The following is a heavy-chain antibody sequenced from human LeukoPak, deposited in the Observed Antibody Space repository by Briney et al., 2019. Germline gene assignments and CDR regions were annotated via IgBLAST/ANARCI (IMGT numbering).Heavy chain of an antibody. V-gene: IGHV1-8*01. CDR1: GYTFTSYD. J-gene: IGHJ4*02. Sequence: ASVKVSCKASGYTFTSYDINWVRQATGQGLEWMGWMNPNSGNTGYAQKFQGRVTMTRNTSISTAYMELSSLRSEDTAVYYCAKASIAVAGTRPEYYFDYWGQGTLVTVSS. CDR3: AKASIAVAGTRPEYYFDY. CDR2: MNPNSGNT. D-gene: IGHD6-19*01.